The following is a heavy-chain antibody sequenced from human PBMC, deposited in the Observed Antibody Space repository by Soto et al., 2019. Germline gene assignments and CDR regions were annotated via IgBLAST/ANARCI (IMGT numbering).Heavy chain of an antibody. J-gene: IGHJ3*02. V-gene: IGHV1-2*04. CDR3: ARAEVRDIVVVPAAIFAFDI. Sequence: ASVKVSCKASGYTFTGYYMHWVRQAPGQGLEWMGWINPNSGGTNYAQKFQGWVTMTRDTSISTAYMELSRLRSDDTAVYYCARAEVRDIVVVPAAIFAFDIWGQGTMVTVSS. CDR1: GYTFTGYY. D-gene: IGHD2-2*01. CDR2: INPNSGGT.